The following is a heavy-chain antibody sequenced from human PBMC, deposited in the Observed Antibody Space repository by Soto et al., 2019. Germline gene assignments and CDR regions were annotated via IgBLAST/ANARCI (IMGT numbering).Heavy chain of an antibody. V-gene: IGHV1-2*02. Sequence: ASVKVSCKASGYTFTGYYMHWVRQAPGQGLEWMGWINPNSGGTNYAQKLQGRVTMTRDTSISTAYMELSRLRSDDTAVYYCARGGYYDSSGYYNQWGQGTLVTVSS. CDR3: ARGGYYDSSGYYNQ. J-gene: IGHJ4*02. CDR2: INPNSGGT. CDR1: GYTFTGYY. D-gene: IGHD3-22*01.